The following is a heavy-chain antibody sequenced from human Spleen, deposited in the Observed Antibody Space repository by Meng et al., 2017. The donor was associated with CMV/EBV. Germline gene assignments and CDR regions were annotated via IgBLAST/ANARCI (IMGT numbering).Heavy chain of an antibody. CDR3: ARGDDILNWFDP. D-gene: IGHD3-9*01. J-gene: IGHJ5*02. V-gene: IGHV4-34*01. Sequence: CAVYGGSFSGYYWSWIRQPPGKGLEWIGEINHSGSTNYNPSLKSRVTISVDTSKNQFSLKLSSVTAADTAVYYCARGDDILNWFDPWGQGTLVTVSS. CDR2: INHSGST. CDR1: GGSFSGYY.